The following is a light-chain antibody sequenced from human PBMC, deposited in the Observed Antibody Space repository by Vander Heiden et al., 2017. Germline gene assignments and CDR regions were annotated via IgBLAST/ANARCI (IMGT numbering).Light chain of an antibody. V-gene: IGLV1-36*01. CDR3: AAWDDSLNGVI. J-gene: IGLJ2*01. CDR1: SSNIGSNA. CDR2: YDD. Sequence: QSVLTQPPSVSEAPRQRVTISCSGSSSNIGSNAVNWYQQLPGKALKLLIFYDDLLPSGVSDRFSGSKSGTSASLAISGLQSEDEADYYCAAWDDSLNGVIFGGGTRLTVL.